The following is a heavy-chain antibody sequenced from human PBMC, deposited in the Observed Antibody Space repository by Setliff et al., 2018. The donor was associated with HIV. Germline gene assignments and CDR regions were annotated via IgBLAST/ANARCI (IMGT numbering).Heavy chain of an antibody. V-gene: IGHV4-4*09. D-gene: IGHD2-15*01. J-gene: IGHJ4*02. CDR2: ISSSGTT. Sequence: PSETLSLTCVVSDDSFSNYDWTWIRHPPGKALQWIGYISSSGTTNYNPSLRSRVTISIETSNTHFSLWLRSVTAADTATYFCARLGRAIDDGGSSLRLDFWGQGMLVTVS. CDR3: ARLGRAIDDGGSSLRLDF. CDR1: DDSFSNYD.